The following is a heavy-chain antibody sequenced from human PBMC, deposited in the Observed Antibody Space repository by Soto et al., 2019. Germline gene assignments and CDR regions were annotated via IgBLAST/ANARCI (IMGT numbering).Heavy chain of an antibody. D-gene: IGHD3-10*02. CDR3: ARSCSGSSYAPYYYYYMDV. J-gene: IGHJ6*03. V-gene: IGHV4-39*01. Sequence: SETLSLTCTVSGGSISSSSYYWGWIRQPPGKGLEWIGSIYYSGSTYYNPSLKSRVTISVDTSKNQFSLKLSSVTAADTAVYYCARSCSGSSYAPYYYYYMDVWGKGTTVTVSS. CDR1: GGSISSSSYY. CDR2: IYYSGST.